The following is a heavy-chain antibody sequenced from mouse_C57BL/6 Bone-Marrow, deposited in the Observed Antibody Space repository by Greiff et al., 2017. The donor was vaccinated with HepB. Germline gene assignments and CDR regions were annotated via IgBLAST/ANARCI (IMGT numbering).Heavy chain of an antibody. Sequence: VQLQQPGAELVKPGASVKMSCKASGYTFTSYWITWVKQRPGQGLEWIGDIYPGSGSTNYNEKFKSKATLTVDTSSSNAYMQLSSLTSEDSAVYCWARAARGALYAMDYWGQGTSVTVSS. CDR1: GYTFTSYW. CDR2: IYPGSGST. J-gene: IGHJ4*01. CDR3: ARAARGALYAMDY. D-gene: IGHD3-1*01. V-gene: IGHV1-55*01.